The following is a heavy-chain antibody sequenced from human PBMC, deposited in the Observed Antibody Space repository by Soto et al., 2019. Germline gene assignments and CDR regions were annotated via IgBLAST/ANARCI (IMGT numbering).Heavy chain of an antibody. V-gene: IGHV4-31*03. D-gene: IGHD2-2*01. J-gene: IGHJ4*02. Sequence: SETLSLTCTVSGGSISSGGYYWSWIRQHPGKGLEWIGYIYYSGSTYYNPSLKSRVTISVDTSKNQFSLKLSSVTAADTAVYYCASLCSSTSCYLDYWGQGTLVTVSS. CDR2: IYYSGST. CDR3: ASLCSSTSCYLDY. CDR1: GGSISSGGYY.